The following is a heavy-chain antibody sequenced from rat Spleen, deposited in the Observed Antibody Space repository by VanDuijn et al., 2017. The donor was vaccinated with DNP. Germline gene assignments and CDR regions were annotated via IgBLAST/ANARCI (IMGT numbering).Heavy chain of an antibody. CDR2: INYDGGNT. CDR3: ARHVLPLRVWDY. Sequence: EVQLVESGGGLVQPGRSLKLSCAASGFSFSDYYMAWVRQAPTKGLEWVAYINYDGGNTNYRDFVRGRFTISIDNAKSTLYLQMNSLRSEDMATYYCARHVLPLRVWDYWGQGVMVTVSS. V-gene: IGHV5-22*01. J-gene: IGHJ2*01. CDR1: GFSFSDYY. D-gene: IGHD1-4*01.